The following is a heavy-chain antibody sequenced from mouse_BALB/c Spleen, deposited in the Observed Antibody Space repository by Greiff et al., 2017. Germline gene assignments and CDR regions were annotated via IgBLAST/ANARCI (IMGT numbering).Heavy chain of an antibody. CDR2: IFPGSGNT. J-gene: IGHJ2*01. CDR1: GYSFTSYY. D-gene: IGHD2-4*01. Sequence: QVQLQQYGPELVKPGASVKISCKASGYSFTSYYIHWVKQRPGQGLEWIGWIFPGSGNTKYNEKFKGKATLTADTSSSTAYMQLSSLTSEDSAVYFCARGDYKGYFDYWGQGTTLTVSS. CDR3: ARGDYKGYFDY. V-gene: IGHV1-66*01.